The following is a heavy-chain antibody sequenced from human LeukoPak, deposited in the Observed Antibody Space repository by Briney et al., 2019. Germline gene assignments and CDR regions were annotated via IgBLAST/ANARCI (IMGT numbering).Heavy chain of an antibody. V-gene: IGHV3-30-3*01. J-gene: IGHJ4*02. CDR3: ARGRSWYFDY. CDR2: ISYDGSNK. D-gene: IGHD6-13*01. CDR1: GFTFSSYA. Sequence: PGGSLRLSCAASGFTFSSYAMHWVRQAPGKGLEWVAVISYDGSNKYYADSVKGRFTISSDNSKNTLYLQMNSLRAEDTAVYYCARGRSWYFDYWGQGTLVTVSS.